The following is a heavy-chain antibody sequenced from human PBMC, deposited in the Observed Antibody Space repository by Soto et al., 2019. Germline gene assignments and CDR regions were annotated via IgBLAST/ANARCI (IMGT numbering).Heavy chain of an antibody. Sequence: EVQLLESGGGLVQPGGSLRLSCAASGFTFSSYAMSWVRQAPGKGLEWVSAISGSGGSTYYAYSVKGRFTISNDNHKNTPYLQMNSLRGEDTAVYYGEQGGYNYGSGSYLESDYWGQGTLVTVSS. CDR2: ISGSGGST. J-gene: IGHJ4*02. CDR1: GFTFSSYA. V-gene: IGHV3-23*01. CDR3: EQGGYNYGSGSYLESDY. D-gene: IGHD3-10*01.